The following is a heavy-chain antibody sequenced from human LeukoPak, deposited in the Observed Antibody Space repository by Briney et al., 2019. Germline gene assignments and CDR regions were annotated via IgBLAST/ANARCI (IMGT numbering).Heavy chain of an antibody. CDR2: MKQDGREK. Sequence: GGSLRLSCAASGFTFSAYWMAWVRQAPGKGLEWVANMKQDGREKHYVDSVKGRFTISRDNARNSLYLQMNSLRAEDSAVYYCARHDVGALDYWGQGTLVTVSS. CDR1: GFTFSAYW. V-gene: IGHV3-7*01. J-gene: IGHJ4*02. CDR3: ARHDVGALDY. D-gene: IGHD3-16*01.